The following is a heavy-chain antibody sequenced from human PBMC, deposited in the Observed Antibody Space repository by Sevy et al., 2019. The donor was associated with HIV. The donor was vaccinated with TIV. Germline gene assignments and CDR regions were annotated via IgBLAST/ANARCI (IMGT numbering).Heavy chain of an antibody. CDR1: GFTFSSYA. J-gene: IGHJ4*02. D-gene: IGHD3-22*01. Sequence: GGSLRLSCAASGFTFSSYAMSWVRQAPGKGLEWVSAISASGGSTYYADSVKGRFTISRDNSKNTLYLQMNSLRAEDTAVYYCAKVDSSGYYSVSGFDYWGQGTLVTVSS. V-gene: IGHV3-23*01. CDR2: ISASGGST. CDR3: AKVDSSGYYSVSGFDY.